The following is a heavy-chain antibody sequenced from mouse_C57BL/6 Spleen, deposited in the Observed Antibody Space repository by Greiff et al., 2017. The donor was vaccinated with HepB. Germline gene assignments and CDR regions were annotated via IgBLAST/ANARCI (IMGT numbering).Heavy chain of an antibody. J-gene: IGHJ2*01. CDR1: GYTFTSYW. Sequence: VKLVESGAELARPGASVKMSCKASGYTFTSYWITWVKQRPGQGLEWIGDIYPGSGSTNYNEKFKSKATLTVDTSSSTAYMQLSSLTSEDSAVYYCARHGSSYVRFDYWGQGTTLTVSS. CDR3: ARHGSSYVRFDY. D-gene: IGHD1-1*01. V-gene: IGHV1-55*01. CDR2: IYPGSGST.